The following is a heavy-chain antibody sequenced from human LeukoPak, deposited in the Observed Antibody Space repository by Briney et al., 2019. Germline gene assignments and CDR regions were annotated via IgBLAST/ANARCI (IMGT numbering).Heavy chain of an antibody. D-gene: IGHD2-21*02. V-gene: IGHV4-34*01. J-gene: IGHJ6*02. CDR1: GGSSCDYF. CDR2: INHSGST. Sequence: SETLSHTRAVYGGSSCDYFSNRIRQTPGKGLEWIGEINHSGSTNYNPSLKSRVTISVDTSNNQFSLRLSSVTAADTAVYYCARGGRGTAISYYYDGMDVWGQGTAVTVSS. CDR3: ARGGRGTAISYYYDGMDV.